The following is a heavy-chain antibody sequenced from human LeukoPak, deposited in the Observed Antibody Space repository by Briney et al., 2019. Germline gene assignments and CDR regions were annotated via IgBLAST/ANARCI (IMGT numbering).Heavy chain of an antibody. D-gene: IGHD3-10*01. CDR2: IIPILGIA. V-gene: IGHV1-69*04. J-gene: IGHJ4*02. CDR3: ARDRVNYYGSGSYLY. CDR1: GGTFSSYA. Sequence: SVKVSCKASGGTFSSYAISWVRQAPGQGLEWMGRIIPILGIANYAQKFQGRVTITADKSTSTAYMELSSLRSEDTAVYYCARDRVNYYGSGSYLYWGQGTLVTVSS.